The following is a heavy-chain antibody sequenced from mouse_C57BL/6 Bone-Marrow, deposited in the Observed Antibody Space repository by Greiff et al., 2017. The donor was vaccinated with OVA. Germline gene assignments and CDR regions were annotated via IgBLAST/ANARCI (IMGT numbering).Heavy chain of an antibody. Sequence: EVKLMESGPGLVKPSQSLSLTCSVTGYSITSCYYWNWIRQFPGNKLEWVGYISYDGGTNYNPSLKNRISITRDTSNNQLFLQLTSVTTEDEATDYCARGETTVSDDDPYFDVWGTGTTVTVSA. D-gene: IGHD1-1*01. CDR3: ARGETTVSDDDPYFDV. CDR2: ISYDGGT. CDR1: GYSITSCYY. V-gene: IGHV3-6*01. J-gene: IGHJ1*03.